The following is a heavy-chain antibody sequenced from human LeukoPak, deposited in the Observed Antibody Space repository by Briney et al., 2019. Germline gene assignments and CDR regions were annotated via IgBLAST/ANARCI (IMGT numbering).Heavy chain of an antibody. CDR3: TRDAYESTVADAFDI. CDR1: GFTFSSYA. V-gene: IGHV3-23*01. J-gene: IGHJ3*02. D-gene: IGHD6-19*01. CDR2: IINSGGTP. Sequence: GGSLRLSCAASGFTFSSYAMTWVRQAAAKGLEWVSTIINSGGTPYYSDSVKGRFTIFRDISRNTLYLHMTSLRAEDTAIYYCTRDAYESTVADAFDIWGQGTMVTVSS.